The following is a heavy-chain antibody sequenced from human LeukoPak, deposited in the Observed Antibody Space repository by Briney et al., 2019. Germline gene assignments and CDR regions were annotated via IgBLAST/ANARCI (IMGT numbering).Heavy chain of an antibody. V-gene: IGHV4-39*01. D-gene: IGHD1-1*01. CDR3: ARSTTYVDASDI. J-gene: IGHJ3*02. CDR2: ISYSGRT. Sequence: LETLSLTCSASGGSVSGSSYFWGWVRQPPGKGLVWIGSISYSGRTYDSSSLESRLTMSVDTSKRQFSLKLTSVTAADTAVYYCARSTTYVDASDIWGQGTMVTVSS. CDR1: GGSVSGSSYF.